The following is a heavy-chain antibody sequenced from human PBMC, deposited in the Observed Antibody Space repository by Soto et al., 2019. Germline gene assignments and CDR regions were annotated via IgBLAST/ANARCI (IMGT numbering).Heavy chain of an antibody. V-gene: IGHV3-7*05. Sequence: EMQLVESGGGLVQPGGSLRLSCAASTFTFASYWMSWVRRAPGKGLEWVANIKQDGSEKYYVDSVNGRFTISRDNAKNSVYLQMNSLRADDTAVYYCARGGGSIGGIFDDCGQGTQVTVSS. CDR1: TFTFASYW. CDR3: ARGGGSIGGIFDD. J-gene: IGHJ4*02. CDR2: IKQDGSEK. D-gene: IGHD1-20*01.